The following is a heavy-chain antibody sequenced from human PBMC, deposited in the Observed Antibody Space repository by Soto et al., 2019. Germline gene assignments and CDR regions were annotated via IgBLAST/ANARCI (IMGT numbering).Heavy chain of an antibody. CDR2: IDPSDSQT. D-gene: IGHD3-3*01. Sequence: PGESLKISCKGSGYSFAGYWITWVRQMPGKGLEWMGRIDPSDSQTYYSPSFRGHVTISAAKSITTVFLQWSSLRASDTAMYYCANLRGPVIFDQWGQGILVTVSS. CDR3: ANLRGPVIFDQ. V-gene: IGHV5-10-1*01. CDR1: GYSFAGYW. J-gene: IGHJ4*02.